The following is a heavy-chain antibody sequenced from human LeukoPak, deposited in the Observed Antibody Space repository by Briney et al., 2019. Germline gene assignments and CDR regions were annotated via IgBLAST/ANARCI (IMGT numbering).Heavy chain of an antibody. D-gene: IGHD5-18*01. CDR1: GYSFTSYW. V-gene: IGHV5-51*01. CDR3: ARHRDTAMVTPYNWFDP. CDR2: IYPGDSDT. J-gene: IGHJ5*02. Sequence: GESLKISCKGSGYSFTSYWIGWVRPLPGKGLEWMGIIYPGDSDTRYSPSFQGQVTISADKSISTAYLQWSSLKASDTAMYYCARHRDTAMVTPYNWFDPWGQGTLVTVSS.